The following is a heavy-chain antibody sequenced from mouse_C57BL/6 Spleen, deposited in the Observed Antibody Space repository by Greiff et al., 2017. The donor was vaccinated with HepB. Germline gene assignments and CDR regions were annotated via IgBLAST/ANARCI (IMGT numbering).Heavy chain of an antibody. V-gene: IGHV1-22*01. D-gene: IGHD1-1*01. CDR2: INPNNGGT. CDR1: GYTFTDYN. CDR3: ASLSTVVVDY. J-gene: IGHJ4*01. Sequence: VQLQQSGPELVKPGASVKMSCKASGYTFTDYNMHWVKQSHGKSLEWIGYINPNNGGTSYNQKFKGKATLTVNKSSSTAYMELRSLTSEESAVYYCASLSTVVVDYWGQGTSVTVSS.